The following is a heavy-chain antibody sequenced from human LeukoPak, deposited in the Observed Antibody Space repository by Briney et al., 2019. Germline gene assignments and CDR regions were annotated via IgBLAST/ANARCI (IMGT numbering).Heavy chain of an antibody. V-gene: IGHV6-1*01. D-gene: IGHD3-3*01. CDR1: GDSVSSNSAA. CDR3: ARDFAPLYYDFWSGPGHAFDY. J-gene: IGHJ4*02. Sequence: SQTLSLTCAISGDSVSSNSAAWNWIRQSPSRGLEWLGRTYYRSKWYNDYAVSVKSRITINPDTSKNQFSLQLNSVTPEDTAVYYCARDFAPLYYDFWSGPGHAFDYWGQGTLVTVSS. CDR2: TYYRSKWYN.